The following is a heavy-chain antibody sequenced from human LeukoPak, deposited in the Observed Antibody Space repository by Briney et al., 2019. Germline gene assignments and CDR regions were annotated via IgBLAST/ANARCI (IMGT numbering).Heavy chain of an antibody. CDR1: GYTFTSYG. D-gene: IGHD6-13*01. CDR2: ISAYNGNT. Sequence: ASVKVSCKASGYTFTSYGISWVRQAPGQGLEWMGWISAYNGNTNYAQKLQGRVTMTRDTSTSTAYMELRSLRSDDTAVYYCASPRIAAAGIYGMDVWGQGTTVTVSS. CDR3: ASPRIAAAGIYGMDV. J-gene: IGHJ6*02. V-gene: IGHV1-18*01.